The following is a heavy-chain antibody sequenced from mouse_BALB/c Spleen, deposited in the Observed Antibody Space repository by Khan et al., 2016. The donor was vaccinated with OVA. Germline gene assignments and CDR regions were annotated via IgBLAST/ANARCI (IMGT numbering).Heavy chain of an antibody. V-gene: IGHV1-4*01. J-gene: IGHJ3*01. D-gene: IGHD2-14*01. CDR2: INPSNGYT. CDR3: GRDGAYHRNDGWFAY. Sequence: LEESGAELARPGASVKMSCKASGYTFTSYTIHWIKLRPGQGLEWIGFINPSNGYTNYNQKFKDKATLTADKSSTTVYMQLSSLTSDDSAVYNCGRDGAYHRNDGWFAYWGQGTLVTVSA. CDR1: GYTFTSYT.